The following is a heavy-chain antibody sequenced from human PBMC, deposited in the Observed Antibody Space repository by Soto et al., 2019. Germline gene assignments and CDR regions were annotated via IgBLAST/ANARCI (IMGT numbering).Heavy chain of an antibody. Sequence: GGSLRLSCAASGFTFSSYAMSWVRQAPGKGLEWVSAISGSGGSTYYADSVKGRFTISRDNSKNSLYLQMNSLRAEATALYYCASSGWYSDYYFDYWGQGTLVTVSS. V-gene: IGHV3-23*01. CDR2: ISGSGGST. CDR3: ASSGWYSDYYFDY. J-gene: IGHJ4*02. CDR1: GFTFSSYA. D-gene: IGHD6-19*01.